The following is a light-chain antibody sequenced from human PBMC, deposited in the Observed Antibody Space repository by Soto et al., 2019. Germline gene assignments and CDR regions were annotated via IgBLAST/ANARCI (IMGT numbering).Light chain of an antibody. CDR3: QQYNNWPPWT. J-gene: IGKJ1*01. V-gene: IGKV3-15*01. CDR2: GAS. CDR1: QSVTTN. Sequence: EIVLTQSPATLSVSPWEIATLSCRASQSVTTNMAWYQQKPGQAPRLLIYGASTRATGIPARFSGSGSGTDFTLTISSLQSEDFAVYYCQQYNNWPPWTFGHGTKVDIK.